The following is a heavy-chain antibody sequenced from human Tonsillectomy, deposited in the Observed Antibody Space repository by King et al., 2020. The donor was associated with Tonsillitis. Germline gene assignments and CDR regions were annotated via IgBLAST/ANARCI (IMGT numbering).Heavy chain of an antibody. D-gene: IGHD4-17*01. V-gene: IGHV4-59*01. CDR2: IYYSGST. CDR1: GGSISSYY. Sequence: QLQESGPGLVKPSETLSLTCTVSGGSISSYYWSWIRQPPGKGLEWIGYIYYSGSTNYNPSLKSRVTISVDTSKNQFSLKLSSVTAADTAVYYCARAAFNDYGDSYRGAFDIWGQGTMITVSS. J-gene: IGHJ3*02. CDR3: ARAAFNDYGDSYRGAFDI.